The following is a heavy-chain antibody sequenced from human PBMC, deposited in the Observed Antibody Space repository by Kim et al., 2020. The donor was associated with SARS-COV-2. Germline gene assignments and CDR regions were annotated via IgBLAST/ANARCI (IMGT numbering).Heavy chain of an antibody. V-gene: IGHV3-21*01. D-gene: IGHD3-16*02. Sequence: ADSVKGRFTISRDNAKNSLYLQRNSLRAEDTAVYYCASELYDYVWGSYRPWGQGTLVTVSS. J-gene: IGHJ5*02. CDR3: ASELYDYVWGSYRP.